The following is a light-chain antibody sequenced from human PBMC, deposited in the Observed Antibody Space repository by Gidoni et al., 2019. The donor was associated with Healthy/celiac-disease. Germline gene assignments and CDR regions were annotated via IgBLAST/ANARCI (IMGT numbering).Light chain of an antibody. CDR2: GAS. CDR3: QQYGSSPRMYT. CDR1: QSVSSCY. J-gene: IGKJ2*01. V-gene: IGKV3-20*01. Sequence: EILLTQSPGTRALSQGERATLSCSAIQSVSSCYLAWYQQKPGQAPRLLIYGASSRATGIPDRFSGSGSGTDFTLTIRRLEPEDFAVYYCQQYGSSPRMYTFGQGTKLEIK.